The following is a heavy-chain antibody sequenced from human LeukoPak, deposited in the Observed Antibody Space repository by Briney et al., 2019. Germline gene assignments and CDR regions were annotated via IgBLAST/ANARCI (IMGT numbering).Heavy chain of an antibody. Sequence: ASVKVSCKASGYTFTSYAMHWVRQAPGQRLEWMGRINAGNGNTKYSQKFQGRVTITRDTSASTAYMELSSLRSEDTAVYYCARALGSGYDSLFDYWGQGTLVTVSS. CDR3: ARALGSGYDSLFDY. D-gene: IGHD5-12*01. J-gene: IGHJ4*02. V-gene: IGHV1-3*01. CDR1: GYTFTSYA. CDR2: INAGNGNT.